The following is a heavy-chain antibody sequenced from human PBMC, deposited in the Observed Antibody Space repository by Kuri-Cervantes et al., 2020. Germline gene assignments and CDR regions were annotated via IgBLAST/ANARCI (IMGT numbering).Heavy chain of an antibody. CDR1: GFTFSNAW. V-gene: IGHV4-34*01. CDR3: ARAGAGVRPIDF. D-gene: IGHD4/OR15-4a*01. CDR2: INHSGST. J-gene: IGHJ4*02. Sequence: ESLKISCAASGFTFSNAWMSWARQPPGKGLEWIGEINHSGSTNYNPSLKSRVTISVDTSKNQFSLNLSSVTAADTAVYYCARAGAGVRPIDFWGQGTLVTVSS.